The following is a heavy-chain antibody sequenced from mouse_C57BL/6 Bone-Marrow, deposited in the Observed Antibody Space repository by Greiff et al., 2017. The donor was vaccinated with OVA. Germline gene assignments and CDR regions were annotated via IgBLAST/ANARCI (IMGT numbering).Heavy chain of an antibody. J-gene: IGHJ2*01. CDR3: ARHRYLEFDY. CDR1: GFTFSSYG. V-gene: IGHV5-6*01. Sequence: EVMLVESGGDLVKPGGSLKLSCAASGFTFSSYGMSWVRQTPDKRLEWVATISSGGSYTYYPDSVKGRFTISRDNAKNTLYLQMSSLKSEDTAMYYCARHRYLEFDYWGQGTTLTVSS. D-gene: IGHD2-14*01. CDR2: ISSGGSYT.